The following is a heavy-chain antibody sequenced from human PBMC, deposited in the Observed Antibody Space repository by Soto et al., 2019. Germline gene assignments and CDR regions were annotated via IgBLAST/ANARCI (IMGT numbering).Heavy chain of an antibody. CDR3: ARDGDGYNFDY. CDR1: GFTFSSYG. D-gene: IGHD5-12*01. J-gene: IGHJ4*02. CDR2: IWYDGSNK. V-gene: IGHV3-33*01. Sequence: QVQLVESGGGVVQPGRSLGLSCAASGFTFSSYGMHWVRQAPGKGLEWVAVIWYDGSNKYYADSVKGRFTISRDNSKNTLYLQMNSLRAEDTAVYYCARDGDGYNFDYWGQGTLVTVSS.